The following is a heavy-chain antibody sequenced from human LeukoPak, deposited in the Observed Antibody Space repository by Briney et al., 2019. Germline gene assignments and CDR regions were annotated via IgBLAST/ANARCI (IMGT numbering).Heavy chain of an antibody. CDR1: GYTFTSYG. CDR2: IIPVYGTT. V-gene: IGHV1-69*05. D-gene: IGHD1-1*01. Sequence: VASVKVSCKASGYTFTSYGITWVRQAPGQGLEWMGGIIPVYGTTNYAQRFQGRVTITTDESTSTVYMELSSLTSEDTAIYWCATNLLVEYWITYMDVWGKGTTVTVSS. CDR3: ATNLLVEYWITYMDV. J-gene: IGHJ6*03.